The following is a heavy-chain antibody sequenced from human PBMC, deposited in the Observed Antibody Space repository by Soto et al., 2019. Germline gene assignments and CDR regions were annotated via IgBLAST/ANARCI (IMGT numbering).Heavy chain of an antibody. Sequence: RRLSCTASGFTFGDYAMSWVRQAPGKGLEWVGFIRSKAYGGTTEYAASVKGRFTISRDDSKSIAYLQMNSLKTEDTAVYYCTRDPTPVYSSSWYLHWGQGTLVTVSS. CDR1: GFTFGDYA. CDR2: IRSKAYGGTT. CDR3: TRDPTPVYSSSWYLH. D-gene: IGHD6-13*01. J-gene: IGHJ4*02. V-gene: IGHV3-49*04.